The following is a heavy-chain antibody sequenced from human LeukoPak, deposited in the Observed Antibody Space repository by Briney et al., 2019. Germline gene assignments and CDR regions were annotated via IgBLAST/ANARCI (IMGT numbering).Heavy chain of an antibody. D-gene: IGHD3-10*01. CDR2: INPDGSEK. V-gene: IGHV3-7*01. Sequence: GGSLRLSCAVSGFTFSSDWMIWVRQAPGKGLEWVANINPDGSEKNYVDSVRGRFTISRDNSKNTLSLQMNSLRPDDTAVYYCTRGGGLVRGVHYYYYMDVWGKGTTVTISS. CDR3: TRGGGLVRGVHYYYYMDV. J-gene: IGHJ6*03. CDR1: GFTFSSDW.